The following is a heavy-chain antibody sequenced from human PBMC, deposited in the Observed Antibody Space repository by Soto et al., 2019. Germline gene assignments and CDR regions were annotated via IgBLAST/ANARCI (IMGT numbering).Heavy chain of an antibody. V-gene: IGHV3-23*01. CDR1: GFTSKAHA. CDR2: ISDAGT. Sequence: FCGTSGFTSKAHAINWVRQAPSEGVEWGTGISDAGTYYADSVKGRLTISRDDSKNTLYLQMNSLRAEDTAVYYDAKDPSSNTVLVIRHSPYSTLVWGQGTLVTVS. CDR3: AKDPSSNTVLVIRHSPYSTLV. J-gene: IGHJ6*02. D-gene: IGHD2-21*01.